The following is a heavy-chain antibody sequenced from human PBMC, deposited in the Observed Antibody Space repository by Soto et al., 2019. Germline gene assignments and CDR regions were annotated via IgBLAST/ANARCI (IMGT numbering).Heavy chain of an antibody. CDR3: ARRTFFYGSGRTDGYYGMDV. CDR1: GYNFTSYW. Sequence: PGESLKISCKGSGYNFTSYWIGWVRQMPGKGLEWMGIIYPGDSDTRYSPSFQGHVTISADKSISTAYLQWSSLKASDTAMYYCARRTFFYGSGRTDGYYGMDVWGQGTTVTVSS. V-gene: IGHV5-51*01. CDR2: IYPGDSDT. J-gene: IGHJ6*02. D-gene: IGHD3-10*01.